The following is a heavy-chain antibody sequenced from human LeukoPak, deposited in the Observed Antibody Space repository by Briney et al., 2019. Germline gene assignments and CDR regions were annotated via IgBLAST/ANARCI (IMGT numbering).Heavy chain of an antibody. CDR2: FDPEDGET. J-gene: IGHJ4*02. D-gene: IGHD3-22*01. CDR1: GYTLTELS. CDR3: ATAFRYYYDSSGYYSNLGY. Sequence: ASVTDSFKVSGYTLTELSMHWVRQAPGKGLEWMGGFDPEDGETIYAQKFQGRVTMTEDTSTDTAYMELSSLRSEDTAVYYCATAFRYYYDSSGYYSNLGYWGQGTLVTVSS. V-gene: IGHV1-24*01.